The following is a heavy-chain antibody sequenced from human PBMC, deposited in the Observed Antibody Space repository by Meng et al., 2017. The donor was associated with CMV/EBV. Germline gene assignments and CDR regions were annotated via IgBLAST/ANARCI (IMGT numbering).Heavy chain of an antibody. CDR2: INWNGGNT. V-gene: IGHV3-20*04. D-gene: IGHD2-2*01. CDR3: ARGYQLKPFDL. J-gene: IGHJ3*01. Sequence: GESLKISCAASGFTFDDYAMHWVRQAPGKGLEWVSGINWNGGNTGYVDSVKGRFTISRDSAKNSLYLQMNSLRAEDTALYYCARGYQLKPFDLWGQGTMVTVSS. CDR1: GFTFDDYA.